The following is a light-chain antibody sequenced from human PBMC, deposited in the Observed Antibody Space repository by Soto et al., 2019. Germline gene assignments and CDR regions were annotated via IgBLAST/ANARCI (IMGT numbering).Light chain of an antibody. J-gene: IGKJ3*01. Sequence: DLQMTQSPSSLSASVGDRVTITCRASQSISKYLNWYQQKPGKATKVLIYAASNLQSGVPSRFIGSVSGTDFTLTISSLQPEDFATYYCQQSYNTPFTFGPGTTVDV. CDR2: AAS. CDR3: QQSYNTPFT. CDR1: QSISKY. V-gene: IGKV1-39*01.